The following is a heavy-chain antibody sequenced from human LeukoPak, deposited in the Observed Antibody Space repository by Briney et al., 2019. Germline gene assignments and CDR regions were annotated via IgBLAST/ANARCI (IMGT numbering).Heavy chain of an antibody. CDR2: IHNSGST. V-gene: IGHV4-61*01. CDR1: GGSITSSSYY. Sequence: PETLSLTCTVSGGSITSSSYYWSWIRQPPGEGLEWIAYIHNSGSTNYNLSLKTRVTISVGTSKNQFSLKLSSVTAADTAVYYWVRDWEGFNFDIWGQGTMVTVSS. CDR3: VRDWEGFNFDI. J-gene: IGHJ3*02. D-gene: IGHD1-26*01.